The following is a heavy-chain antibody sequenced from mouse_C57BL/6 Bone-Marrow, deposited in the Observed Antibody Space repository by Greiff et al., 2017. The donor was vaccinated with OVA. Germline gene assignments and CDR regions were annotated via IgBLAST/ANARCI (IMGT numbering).Heavy chain of an antibody. V-gene: IGHV1-82*01. J-gene: IGHJ1*03. CDR2: IYPGDGDT. CDR1: GYAFSSYW. CDR3: ARAKNWYFDV. Sequence: VQLQQSGPELVKPGASVKISCKASGYAFSSYWMNWVKQRPGKGLEWIGRIYPGDGDTNYNGKFKGKATLTADKSSSTAYMQLSSLTSENSAVYFCARAKNWYFDVWGTGTTVTVSS.